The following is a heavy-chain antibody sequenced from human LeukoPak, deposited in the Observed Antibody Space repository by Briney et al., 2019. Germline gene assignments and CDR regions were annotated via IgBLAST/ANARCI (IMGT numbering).Heavy chain of an antibody. V-gene: IGHV3-15*07. D-gene: IGHD3-22*01. CDR3: ATASRGYVDY. Sequence: GGSLRLSCAASGFTFSNAWMNWVRQAPGMGLKWVGRMKSKADGGTTDYAAPVKGRFSISRDDSKNVLYPQMNSLKTEDTAVYYCATASRGYVDYWGQGTLVTVSS. J-gene: IGHJ4*02. CDR1: GFTFSNAW. CDR2: MKSKADGGTT.